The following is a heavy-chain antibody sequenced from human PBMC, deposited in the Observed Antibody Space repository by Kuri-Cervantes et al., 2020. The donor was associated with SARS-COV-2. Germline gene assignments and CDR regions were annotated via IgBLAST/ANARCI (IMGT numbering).Heavy chain of an antibody. J-gene: IGHJ4*02. CDR2: ISSSSSYI. CDR1: GFTFSSYS. Sequence: GGSLRLSCATSGFTFSSYSMNWVRQAPGKGLEWVSSISSSSSYIYYADSVKGRFTISRDNAKNSLYLQMSSLRAEDTAVYYCARDWGELGKDYWGQGTLVTVSS. D-gene: IGHD7-27*01. V-gene: IGHV3-21*01. CDR3: ARDWGELGKDY.